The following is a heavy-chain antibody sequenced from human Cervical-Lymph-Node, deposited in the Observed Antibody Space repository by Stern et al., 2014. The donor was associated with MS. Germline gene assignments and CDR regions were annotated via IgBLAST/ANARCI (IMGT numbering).Heavy chain of an antibody. CDR3: ARAHRDGYNSY. J-gene: IGHJ4*02. CDR2: ISSKSSYT. D-gene: IGHD5-24*01. CDR1: GFTFSSTS. V-gene: IGHV3-21*01. Sequence: EVQLEESGGGLVKPGGSLSLSCAASGFTFSSTSMNWVRPAPGTGLEWVSSISSKSSYTFYADSVKGRFTISRDNAKNSLFLQMNRLTAGDTAVYYCARAHRDGYNSYWGQGSLVTVSS.